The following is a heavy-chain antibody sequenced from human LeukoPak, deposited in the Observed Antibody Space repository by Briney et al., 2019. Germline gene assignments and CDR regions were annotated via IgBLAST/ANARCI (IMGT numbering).Heavy chain of an antibody. J-gene: IGHJ5*02. Sequence: PSETLSLTCTVSGGSISSYYWSWIRQPPGKGLEWIGYIYYSGSTNYNPSLKSRVTISVDTSKNQFSLKLSSVTAADTAVYYCARVGTDIVVVPAAIEGYWFDPWGQGTLVTVSS. D-gene: IGHD2-2*01. V-gene: IGHV4-59*01. CDR3: ARVGTDIVVVPAAIEGYWFDP. CDR1: GGSISSYY. CDR2: IYYSGST.